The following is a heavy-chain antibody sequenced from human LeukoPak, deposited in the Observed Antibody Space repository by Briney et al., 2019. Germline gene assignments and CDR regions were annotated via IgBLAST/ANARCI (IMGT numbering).Heavy chain of an antibody. CDR3: ARSYDSSGYFSYYYYGMDV. D-gene: IGHD3-22*01. Sequence: GGSLRLSCAASGFTFSTYWMHWVRHAPGKGLVWVSRINSDGSSTTYADSVKGRFTISRDNAKNTLYLQMNSLGAEDTAVYYCARSYDSSGYFSYYYYGMDVWGQGTTVTVSS. V-gene: IGHV3-74*01. J-gene: IGHJ6*02. CDR2: INSDGSST. CDR1: GFTFSTYW.